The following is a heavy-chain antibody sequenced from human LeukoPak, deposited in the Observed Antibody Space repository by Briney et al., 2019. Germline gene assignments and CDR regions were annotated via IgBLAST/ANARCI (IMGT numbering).Heavy chain of an antibody. CDR3: ARDRKVRDIVVVPAAIPASYYYYMDV. CDR1: GGSISSYY. Sequence: SETLSLTCTVSGGSISSYYWSWIRQPPGKGLEWIGYIYDSGSTNYNPSLKSRVTISVDTSKNQFSLKLSSVTAADTAVYYCARDRKVRDIVVVPAAIPASYYYYMDVWGKGTTVTVSS. V-gene: IGHV4-59*01. D-gene: IGHD2-2*02. J-gene: IGHJ6*03. CDR2: IYDSGST.